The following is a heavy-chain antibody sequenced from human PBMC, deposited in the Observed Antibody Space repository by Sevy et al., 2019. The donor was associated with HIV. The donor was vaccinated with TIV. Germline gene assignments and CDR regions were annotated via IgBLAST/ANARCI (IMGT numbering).Heavy chain of an antibody. CDR1: GYTFTGYY. D-gene: IGHD2-2*01. J-gene: IGHJ3*02. V-gene: IGHV1-2*02. CDR2: INPNSGGT. Sequence: ASVKVSCKASGYTFTGYYMHWVRQAPGQGLEWMGWINPNSGGTNYAQEFQGRVTMTRDTSISTAYMELSRLRSDDTAVYYCARELYCSSTSCYDAFHIWGQGKMVTV. CDR3: ARELYCSSTSCYDAFHI.